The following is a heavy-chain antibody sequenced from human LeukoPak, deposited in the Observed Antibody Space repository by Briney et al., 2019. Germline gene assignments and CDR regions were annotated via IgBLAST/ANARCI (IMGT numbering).Heavy chain of an antibody. CDR2: INPNSGGT. V-gene: IGHV1-2*02. D-gene: IGHD3-10*01. Sequence: GASVKVSCKASGYTFTGYYMHWVRQAPGQGLEWMGWINPNSGGTNYAQKFQGRVTMTRDTSISTAYMELSRLRSDDTAVYYCARDNAVESVLLWFGEPYYYMDVWGKGTTVTVSS. CDR3: ARDNAVESVLLWFGEPYYYMDV. CDR1: GYTFTGYY. J-gene: IGHJ6*03.